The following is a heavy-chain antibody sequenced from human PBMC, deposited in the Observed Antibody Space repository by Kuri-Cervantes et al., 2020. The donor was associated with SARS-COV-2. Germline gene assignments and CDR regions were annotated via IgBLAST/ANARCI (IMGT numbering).Heavy chain of an antibody. J-gene: IGHJ6*03. D-gene: IGHD2-8*01. CDR1: GFTFSSYC. Sequence: GESLKISCAASGFTFSSYCMHWVRQAPGKGLEWVAGICYDGSNKYYADSVKGRFTISRDNSKNTMYLQMNSLRAQDTAVYYFAKGPNGYYYYYYMDVWGKGTTVTVSS. CDR2: ICYDGSNK. CDR3: AKGPNGYYYYYYMDV. V-gene: IGHV3-33*06.